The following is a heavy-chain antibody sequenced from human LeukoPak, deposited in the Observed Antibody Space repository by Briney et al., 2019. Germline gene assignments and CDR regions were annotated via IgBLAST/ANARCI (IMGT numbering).Heavy chain of an antibody. J-gene: IGHJ4*02. Sequence: GGSLRLSCAFSGFTFNSHYVHWVRQAPGQGLLWVSRTTDDATTTYADSVRGRFTISRDIAKKTLYLQMNSLRAEDTAVYYCARGHLYSFDHWGQGALVTVS. D-gene: IGHD4-11*01. V-gene: IGHV3-74*01. CDR1: GFTFNSHY. CDR3: ARGHLYSFDH. CDR2: TTDDATTT.